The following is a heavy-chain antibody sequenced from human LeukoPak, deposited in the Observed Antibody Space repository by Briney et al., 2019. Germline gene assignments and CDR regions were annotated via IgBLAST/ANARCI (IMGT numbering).Heavy chain of an antibody. V-gene: IGHV4-59*01. CDR3: ARRFCSGGSCYEAS. CDR1: GGSISSYY. D-gene: IGHD2-15*01. J-gene: IGHJ5*02. CDR2: ISYSGST. Sequence: PSETLSLTCTVSGGSISSYYWSWIRQPPGEGLEWIGYISYSGSTNYNTSLKSRVTISVDTSKNHFSLKVRSVTAADTAVYYCARRFCSGGSCYEASWGQGTLVTVSS.